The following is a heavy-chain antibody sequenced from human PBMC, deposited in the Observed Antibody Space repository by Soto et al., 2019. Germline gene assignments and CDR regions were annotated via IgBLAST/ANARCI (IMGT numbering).Heavy chain of an antibody. CDR3: VAYSYGYFAEN. D-gene: IGHD5-18*01. CDR2: ISYDGSNK. J-gene: IGHJ4*02. Sequence: QVQLVESGGGVVQPGRSLRLSCAASGFTFSSYGMHWVRQAPGKGLEWVAVISYDGSNKYYADSVKGRFTISRDNSKNTLYLQMNSLRAEDTAVYYCVAYSYGYFAENWGQGTLVTVSS. V-gene: IGHV3-30*03. CDR1: GFTFSSYG.